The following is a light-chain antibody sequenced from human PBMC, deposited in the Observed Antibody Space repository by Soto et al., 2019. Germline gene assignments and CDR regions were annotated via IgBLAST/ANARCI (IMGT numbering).Light chain of an antibody. CDR2: EVS. CDR1: SSDVGGYNY. V-gene: IGLV2-14*01. CDR3: SSYTSSSTRVV. Sequence: QSALTQPASVSGSPGQSITISCTGTSSDVGGYNYVSWYQQHPGKAPKLMIYEVSNRPSGVSNRFSGSKSGNTASLTISGLQAGDEADYYCSSYTSSSTRVVFGGGTQLTVL. J-gene: IGLJ2*01.